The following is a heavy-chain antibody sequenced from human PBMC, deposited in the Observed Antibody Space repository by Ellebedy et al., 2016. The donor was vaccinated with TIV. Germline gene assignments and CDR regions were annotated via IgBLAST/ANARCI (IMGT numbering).Heavy chain of an antibody. CDR3: AKPNWDIRIRSGFDY. D-gene: IGHD2-15*01. V-gene: IGHV3-23*01. Sequence: GGSLRLSXAASGFTFSSYAMSWVRQAPGKGLEWVSAISGRGGSTYYADSVKGRFTISRDNSKNTLYLQMNSLRAEDTAVYYCAKPNWDIRIRSGFDYWGQGTLVTVSS. CDR1: GFTFSSYA. CDR2: ISGRGGST. J-gene: IGHJ4*02.